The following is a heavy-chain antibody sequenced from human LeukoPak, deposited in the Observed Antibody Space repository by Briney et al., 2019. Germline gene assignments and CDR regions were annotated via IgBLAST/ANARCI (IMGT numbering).Heavy chain of an antibody. CDR2: IGGST. CDR3: ARGRGYSGYDALGY. Sequence: ASVKVSCKASGYTFSNYYIHWVRQAPGQGLEWMGIIGGSTNYAQKFQGRVTMTRDTSTSTVYMELSSLRSEDTAVYYCARGRGYSGYDALGYWGQGTLVTVSS. D-gene: IGHD5-12*01. V-gene: IGHV1-46*01. J-gene: IGHJ4*02. CDR1: GYTFSNYY.